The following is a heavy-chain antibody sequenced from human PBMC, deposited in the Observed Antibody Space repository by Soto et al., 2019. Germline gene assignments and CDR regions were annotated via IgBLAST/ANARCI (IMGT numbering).Heavy chain of an antibody. V-gene: IGHV1-18*01. Sequence: QVQLVQSGAEVKKPGASVKVSCKTSGYTFSNYGISWVRQAPGQGPEWMGWISGYNGNTNYAQKRQGRVSMTTDTTTSTVYMDLRSLSSDDTAVYYCARGGSSWSAEYYQHWGQGTLVIVSS. CDR1: GYTFSNYG. J-gene: IGHJ1*01. CDR2: ISGYNGNT. CDR3: ARGGSSWSAEYYQH. D-gene: IGHD6-19*01.